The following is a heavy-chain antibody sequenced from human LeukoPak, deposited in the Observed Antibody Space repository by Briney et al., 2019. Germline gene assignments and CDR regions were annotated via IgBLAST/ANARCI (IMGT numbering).Heavy chain of an antibody. CDR3: ARGAGWGYDFWSGYHDY. CDR1: GFTFSSYA. D-gene: IGHD3-3*01. V-gene: IGHV3-23*01. J-gene: IGHJ4*02. Sequence: GGSLRLSCAASGFTFSSYAMSWVRQAPGKGLEWVSATSGSGGSTYYADSVKGRFTISRDNAKNSLYLQMNSLRAEDTAVYYCARGAGWGYDFWSGYHDYWGQGTLVTVSS. CDR2: TSGSGGST.